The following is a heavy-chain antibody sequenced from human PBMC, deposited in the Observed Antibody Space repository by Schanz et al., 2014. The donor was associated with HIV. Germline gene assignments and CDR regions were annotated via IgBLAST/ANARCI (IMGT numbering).Heavy chain of an antibody. V-gene: IGHV3-30*18. Sequence: VQVLESGGDLVQPGGSLRLSCAVSGFIFSNYGMHWVRQAPGKGLEWVAVISYDGSNKYYADSVKGRFTIARDNSKNTLYLQMNSLRAEDTAVYYCAKGLRQWLVLGVSDYWGQGTLVTVSS. CDR3: AKGLRQWLVLGVSDY. D-gene: IGHD6-19*01. CDR1: GFIFSNYG. CDR2: ISYDGSNK. J-gene: IGHJ4*02.